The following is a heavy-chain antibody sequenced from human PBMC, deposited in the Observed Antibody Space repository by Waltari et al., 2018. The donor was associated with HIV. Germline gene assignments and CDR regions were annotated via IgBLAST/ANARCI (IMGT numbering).Heavy chain of an antibody. J-gene: IGHJ5*01. CDR2: ISFNSRNT. CDR3: AKGGSHLTIFEAWFDS. D-gene: IGHD3-3*01. Sequence: EVQLVESGGGLVQPGRSLRLSCAASGFTFDDYPMHWVRKSPGKGLGWVTGISFNSRNTDYGDTVKGRFTISRDNAKNSLYLQMNSLTVEDTAFYYCAKGGSHLTIFEAWFDSWGQGTLVTVSS. CDR1: GFTFDDYP. V-gene: IGHV3-9*01.